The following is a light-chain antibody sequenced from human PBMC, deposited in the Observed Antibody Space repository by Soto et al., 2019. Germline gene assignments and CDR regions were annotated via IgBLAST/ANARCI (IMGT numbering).Light chain of an antibody. CDR2: GAS. V-gene: IGKV3-20*01. CDR1: QSVSSSF. J-gene: IGKJ1*01. CDR3: QLYGSSPWT. Sequence: EIVLTQSPGTLSLSPGERATLSCRASQSVSSSFLAWYQQKPGQAPRLLIYGASSRATGIPDRFSGSGSGTDFTLTINRLEPEDFAVYYCQLYGSSPWTFGQGTKVEIK.